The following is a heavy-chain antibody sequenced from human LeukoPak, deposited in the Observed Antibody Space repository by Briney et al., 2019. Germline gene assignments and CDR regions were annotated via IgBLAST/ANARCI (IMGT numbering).Heavy chain of an antibody. Sequence: PGGSLRLSCAASGFTFSTYAMSWVRQAPGKGLEWVSTISGSGANTYCADSVRGRFTISRDNSKNTLYLHMNSLRAEDTAVYHCAKERAGYTNPYYFDYWGQGTLVTVSS. J-gene: IGHJ4*02. CDR3: AKERAGYTNPYYFDY. CDR2: ISGSGANT. V-gene: IGHV3-23*01. D-gene: IGHD3-16*02. CDR1: GFTFSTYA.